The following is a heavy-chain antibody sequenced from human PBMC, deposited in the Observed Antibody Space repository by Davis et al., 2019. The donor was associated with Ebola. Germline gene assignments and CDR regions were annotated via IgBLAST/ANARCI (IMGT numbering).Heavy chain of an antibody. CDR1: GFSFSTYG. V-gene: IGHV3-30*18. Sequence: GGSLRLSCAASGFSFSTYGMPWVRQVPGKGLEWVAGIFFDGSEKYYADSLKGRVTISRDNFKNTLYVQMNSLRTEDTAVYYCAKDRGGVGGVGYVLDVWGQGTTVTVSS. J-gene: IGHJ6*02. D-gene: IGHD2-8*02. CDR3: AKDRGGVGGVGYVLDV. CDR2: IFFDGSEK.